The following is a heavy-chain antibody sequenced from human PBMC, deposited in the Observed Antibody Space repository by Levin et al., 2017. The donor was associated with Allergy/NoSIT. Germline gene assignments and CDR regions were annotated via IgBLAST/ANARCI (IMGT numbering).Heavy chain of an antibody. V-gene: IGHV3-48*01. Sequence: GGSLRLSCAASGFTFSNYDMNWVRQVPGKGLQWISYISSSGTSIYYADSVKGRFTISRDNAKNSLYLQMNSLRAEDTAVYYCARKKSCTGGSCYWAWFFDLWGRGTLVSVSS. J-gene: IGHJ2*01. CDR2: ISSSGTSI. CDR3: ARKKSCTGGSCYWAWFFDL. CDR1: GFTFSNYD. D-gene: IGHD2-15*01.